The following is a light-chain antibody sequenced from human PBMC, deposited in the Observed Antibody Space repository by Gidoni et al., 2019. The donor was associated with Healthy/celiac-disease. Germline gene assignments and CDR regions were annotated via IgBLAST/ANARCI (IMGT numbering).Light chain of an antibody. CDR1: QSVSSY. V-gene: IGKV3-11*01. Sequence: EIVLPQSPATLSLSPGERATLSCRASQSVSSYLAWYQQKPGQAPRLLIYDASNRATGIPARFSGSGSGTDFTLTISSPEPEDFAVYYCQQRSNWPPLTFGGGTKVEIK. J-gene: IGKJ4*01. CDR2: DAS. CDR3: QQRSNWPPLT.